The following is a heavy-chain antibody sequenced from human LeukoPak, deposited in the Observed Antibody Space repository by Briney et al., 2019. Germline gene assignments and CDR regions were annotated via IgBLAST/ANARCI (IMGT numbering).Heavy chain of an antibody. CDR1: GYTFTSYY. CDR2: INPSGGST. Sequence: ALVKVSCKASGYTFTSYYMHWVRQAPGQGLEWMGIINPSGGSTSYAQKFQGRVTVTRDTSTSTVYMELSSLRSEDTAVYYCARDWSTLRSVGSSGWLFDYWGQGTLVTVSS. CDR3: ARDWSTLRSVGSSGWLFDY. V-gene: IGHV1-46*01. D-gene: IGHD6-19*01. J-gene: IGHJ4*02.